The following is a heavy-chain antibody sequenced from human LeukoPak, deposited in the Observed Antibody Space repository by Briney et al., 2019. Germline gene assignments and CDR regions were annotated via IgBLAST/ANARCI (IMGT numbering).Heavy chain of an antibody. J-gene: IGHJ4*02. Sequence: GESLKISCKGSGYSFTSYWIGWVRQMPGKGLEWMGIIYPGDSDTRYSPSFQGQVTISADKSISTAYLQWSSLKASDTAMYYCARLLDRHDYSGWTNFDYWGQGALVTVSS. CDR1: GYSFTSYW. CDR2: IYPGDSDT. V-gene: IGHV5-51*01. D-gene: IGHD6-19*01. CDR3: ARLLDRHDYSGWTNFDY.